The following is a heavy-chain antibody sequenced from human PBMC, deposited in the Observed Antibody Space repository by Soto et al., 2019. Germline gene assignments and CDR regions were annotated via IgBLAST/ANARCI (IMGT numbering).Heavy chain of an antibody. CDR2: ICWDSGSR. CDR1: GFTFDDYA. Sequence: EVQLVESGGALVQPGRSLRLSCEASGFTFDDYAMYWVRQAPGKGLECVSSICWDSGSRGYAESVRGRFTISRDNAKNSLYLLMNGLRAEDTAIYYCVPEIRVARTEGDYYGMDVCGQGTKVIVYS. D-gene: IGHD5-12*01. V-gene: IGHV3-9*01. CDR3: VPEIRVARTEGDYYGMDV. J-gene: IGHJ6*02.